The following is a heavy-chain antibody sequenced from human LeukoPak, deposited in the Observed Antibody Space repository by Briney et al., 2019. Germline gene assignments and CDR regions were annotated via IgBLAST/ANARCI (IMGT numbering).Heavy chain of an antibody. CDR3: ARVTIFKTRFDP. CDR2: INPNSGGT. J-gene: IGHJ5*02. V-gene: IGHV1-2*02. CDR1: GYTFTGYY. D-gene: IGHD3-3*01. Sequence: GASVKVSCKASGYTFTGYYMHWVRQAPGQGLEWMGWINPNSGGTNYAQKFQGRVTMTRDTSISTAYMELSRLRSDGTAVYYCARVTIFKTRFDPWGQGTLVTVSS.